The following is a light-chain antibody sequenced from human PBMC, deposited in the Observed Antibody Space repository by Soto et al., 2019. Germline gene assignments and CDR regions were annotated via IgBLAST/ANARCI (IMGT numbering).Light chain of an antibody. CDR3: QQANSFPLT. V-gene: IGKV1-12*01. CDR2: TGS. CDR1: QCISSW. Sequence: DIQMTQSPSSVSASVGDRVSITCRASQCISSWLAWYQQKPGRAPKLLIYTGSSLQSGVPSRFSGTGSGTDFTLTISSLQHEDVATYYCQQANSFPLTFGGGTKVEIK. J-gene: IGKJ4*01.